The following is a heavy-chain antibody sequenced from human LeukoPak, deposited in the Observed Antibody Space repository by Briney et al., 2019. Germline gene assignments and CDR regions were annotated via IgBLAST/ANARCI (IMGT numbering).Heavy chain of an antibody. CDR2: INPNSGGT. J-gene: IGHJ5*02. CDR1: GYTFTGYY. V-gene: IGHV1-2*02. D-gene: IGHD3-22*01. Sequence: ASVKVSCKASGYTFTGYYMHWVRQAPGQGLEWMGWINPNSGGTNYAQKFQGRVTMTRDTSISTAYMELSRPRSDDTAVYYCARGSTADSSGLRPLRGVFDPWGQGTLVTVSS. CDR3: ARGSTADSSGLRPLRGVFDP.